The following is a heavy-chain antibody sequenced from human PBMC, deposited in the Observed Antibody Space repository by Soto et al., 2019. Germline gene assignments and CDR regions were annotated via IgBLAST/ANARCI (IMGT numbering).Heavy chain of an antibody. V-gene: IGHV4-30-2*01. CDR3: ARDRSGSSWYAGWFDP. D-gene: IGHD6-13*01. Sequence: QLQLQESGSGLVKPSQTLSLTCAVSGGSISSGGDSWSWIRQPPGKGLEWIGYIHHSGSTYYNPSLKSRVTISIARSKIQFSLRLTSVTAADTAVYYCARDRSGSSWYAGWFDPWGQGTLVTVSS. CDR1: GGSISSGGDS. CDR2: IHHSGST. J-gene: IGHJ5*02.